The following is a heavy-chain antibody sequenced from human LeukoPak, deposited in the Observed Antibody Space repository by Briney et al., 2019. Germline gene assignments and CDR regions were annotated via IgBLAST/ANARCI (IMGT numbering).Heavy chain of an antibody. CDR1: GFTFSSYS. CDR3: ARDPNHYDFWSGYYPY. CDR2: IWYDGSNK. V-gene: IGHV3-33*08. J-gene: IGHJ4*02. D-gene: IGHD3-3*01. Sequence: PGGSLRLSCAASGFTFSSYSMNWVRQAPGKGLEWVAVIWYDGSNKYYADSVKGRFTISRDNSKNTLYLQMNSLRAEDTAVYYCARDPNHYDFWSGYYPYWGQGTLVTVSS.